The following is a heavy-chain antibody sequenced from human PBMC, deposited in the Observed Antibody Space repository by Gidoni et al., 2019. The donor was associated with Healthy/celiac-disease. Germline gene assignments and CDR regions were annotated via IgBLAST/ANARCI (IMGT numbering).Heavy chain of an antibody. CDR3: AKSPRIAAAGTYFDY. Sequence: EVQLLESGGGLVQPGGALGLSCAACGCSLSSYAMSWVRQAPGKGLEWVSASSGSGGSTYYADSVKCRFTISRDNSKNTLYLQMNSLRAEDTAVYYCAKSPRIAAAGTYFDYWGQGTLVTVSS. D-gene: IGHD6-13*01. CDR2: SSGSGGST. V-gene: IGHV3-23*01. CDR1: GCSLSSYA. J-gene: IGHJ4*02.